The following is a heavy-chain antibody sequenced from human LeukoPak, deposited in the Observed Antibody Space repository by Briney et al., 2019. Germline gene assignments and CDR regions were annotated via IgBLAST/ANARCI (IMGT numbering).Heavy chain of an antibody. D-gene: IGHD2-8*01. J-gene: IGHJ6*02. V-gene: IGHV4-61*01. CDR3: ARDRTYYGMDV. Sequence: SETLSLTCTVSGGSVSSGTHYWSWIRQPPGKGLEWIGYIFYSGSTNYNPSLKSRVTISVDTSKNQFSLKVGSVTAADTAVYYCARDRTYYGMDVWGQGTTVTVSS. CDR2: IFYSGST. CDR1: GGSVSSGTHY.